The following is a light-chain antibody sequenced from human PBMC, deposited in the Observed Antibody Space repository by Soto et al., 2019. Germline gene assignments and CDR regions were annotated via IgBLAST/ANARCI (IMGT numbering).Light chain of an antibody. Sequence: DLQMTQSPSSLSASVGDGVTITCQASQDISNFLHWYQQKPGKAPSLLIYDASRLQAGVPSRFSGSGSGADFTLTISSLQPEDIGTYYCQQYDNLPLTFGGGTKVDIK. CDR2: DAS. J-gene: IGKJ4*01. V-gene: IGKV1-33*01. CDR3: QQYDNLPLT. CDR1: QDISNF.